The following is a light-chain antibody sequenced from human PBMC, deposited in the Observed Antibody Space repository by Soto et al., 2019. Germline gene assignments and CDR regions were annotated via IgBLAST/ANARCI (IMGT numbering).Light chain of an antibody. V-gene: IGLV2-14*01. CDR2: EVS. CDR1: SSDVGYYNY. Sequence: QSALTQPASVSGSPGQSITLSCTGTSSDVGYYNYVSWYQQHPGKAPKLMIYEVSNRPSGVSNRFSGSKSGNTASLTISGLQAEDEADYYCSSYTTSSTRVFGGGTKLTVL. CDR3: SSYTTSSTRV. J-gene: IGLJ2*01.